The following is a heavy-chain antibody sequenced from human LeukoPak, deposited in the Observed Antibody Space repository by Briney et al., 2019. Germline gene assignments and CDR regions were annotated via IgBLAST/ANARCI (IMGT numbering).Heavy chain of an antibody. J-gene: IGHJ4*02. Sequence: ASVKVSCKASGGTFSSYAISWVRQAPGQGLEWMGWISGYNGDSSYAQKFQGRTTMTVDTSSRTAYMELRSLRSDDTAVYYCARGQGFTVVFPIDHWGQGTLVTVSS. CDR3: ARGQGFTVVFPIDH. V-gene: IGHV1-18*01. CDR2: ISGYNGDS. CDR1: GGTFSSYA. D-gene: IGHD4-23*01.